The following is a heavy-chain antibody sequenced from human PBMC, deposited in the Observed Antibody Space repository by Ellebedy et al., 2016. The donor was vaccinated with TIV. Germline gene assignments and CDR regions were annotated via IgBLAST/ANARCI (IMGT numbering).Heavy chain of an antibody. CDR3: ARGGGERLRYAFDL. Sequence: GESLKISCAASEFTFSTYSMNWVRRAPGTGLEWVAYIGSRINKIYYADSVKGRFTISRDNAKNSLYLQMNSLRDEDTAVYYCARGGGERLRYAFDLWGQGTMVTVSS. J-gene: IGHJ3*01. D-gene: IGHD4-17*01. V-gene: IGHV3-48*02. CDR2: IGSRINKI. CDR1: EFTFSTYS.